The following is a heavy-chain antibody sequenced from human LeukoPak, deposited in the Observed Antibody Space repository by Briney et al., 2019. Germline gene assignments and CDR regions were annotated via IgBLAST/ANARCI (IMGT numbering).Heavy chain of an antibody. J-gene: IGHJ4*02. D-gene: IGHD6-13*01. CDR3: ASSIAAAGVIDY. V-gene: IGHV1-69*05. Sequence: GASVKVSCKASGGTFSSYAISWVRQAPGQGLEWMGGIIPIFGTANYAQKFQGRVTITTDESTSTAYMELSSLRSEDTAVYYCASSIAAAGVIDYWGQGILVTVSS. CDR1: GGTFSSYA. CDR2: IIPIFGTA.